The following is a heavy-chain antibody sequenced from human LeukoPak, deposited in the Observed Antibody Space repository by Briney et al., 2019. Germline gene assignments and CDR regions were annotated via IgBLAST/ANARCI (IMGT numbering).Heavy chain of an antibody. V-gene: IGHV3-9*01. Sequence: GRSLRLSCAASGFTFDDYAMHWVRQAPGKGLEWVSGISWNSGDIGYADSVKGRFTISRDNAKNSLYLQMNSLRAEDTAVYYCARGSGWRSLDYWGQGTPVTVSS. CDR2: ISWNSGDI. D-gene: IGHD3-3*01. CDR1: GFTFDDYA. CDR3: ARGSGWRSLDY. J-gene: IGHJ4*02.